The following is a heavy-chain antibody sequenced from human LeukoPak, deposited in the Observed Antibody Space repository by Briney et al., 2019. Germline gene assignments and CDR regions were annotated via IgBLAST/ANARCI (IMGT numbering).Heavy chain of an antibody. CDR2: ISAYTGST. CDR1: GFTFANYD. CDR3: ARKVNAKYHCEY. Sequence: PVGSLRLSCAASGFTFANYDVNWVRQAPGQGLGWVSTISAYTGSTYDADSVTGRFTIARDNSKNTLYLQMSSMRAEDTAVYYCARKVNAKYHCEYWGQGTLVTVSS. J-gene: IGHJ4*02. V-gene: IGHV3-23*01. D-gene: IGHD2-2*01.